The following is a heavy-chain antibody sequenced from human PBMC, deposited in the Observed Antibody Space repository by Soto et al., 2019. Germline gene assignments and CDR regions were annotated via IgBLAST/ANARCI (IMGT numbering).Heavy chain of an antibody. J-gene: IGHJ4*02. CDR2: TSAYNGNT. CDR3: ARVVVGDYGSGSSDDY. V-gene: IGHV1-18*01. CDR1: GYTFTSYG. D-gene: IGHD3-10*01. Sequence: QVQLVQSGAEVKKPGASVKVSCKASGYTFTSYGISWVQQAPRQGLEWMGWTSAYNGNTNYAQKLQGRVTMTTDTSTSTAYMELRSLRSDDTAVYYCARVVVGDYGSGSSDDYWGQGTLVTVSS.